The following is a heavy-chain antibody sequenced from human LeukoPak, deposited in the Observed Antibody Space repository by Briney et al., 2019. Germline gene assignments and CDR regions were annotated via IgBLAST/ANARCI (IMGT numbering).Heavy chain of an antibody. V-gene: IGHV4-38-2*02. Sequence: SETLSLTCTVPDYSISSGYYWGWIRQPPGKGLEWIGSIQSGSIYYNPSLKSRVTISVDMSKNQNQFSLKLSSVTAADTAVYYCARGGSARRTGFDPWGQGTLVTVSS. CDR1: DYSISSGYY. J-gene: IGHJ5*02. D-gene: IGHD3-10*01. CDR3: ARGGSARRTGFDP. CDR2: IQSGSI.